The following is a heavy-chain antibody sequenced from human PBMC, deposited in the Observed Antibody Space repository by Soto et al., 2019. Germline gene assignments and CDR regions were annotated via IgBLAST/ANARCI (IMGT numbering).Heavy chain of an antibody. CDR3: ARHLAAGDL. Sequence: QVHLVQSGAEVKKPGASVKVSCKASGYIFINYYIHWVRQAPGHGLEWMAIINPTGGSTNYAQKFQGRVTLTMXXXTXXVXXXXXXXXXXXXXXXXXARHLAAGDLWGQGTLVTVSS. V-gene: IGHV1-46*01. CDR2: INPTGGST. J-gene: IGHJ4*02. CDR1: GYIFINYY. D-gene: IGHD2-21*01.